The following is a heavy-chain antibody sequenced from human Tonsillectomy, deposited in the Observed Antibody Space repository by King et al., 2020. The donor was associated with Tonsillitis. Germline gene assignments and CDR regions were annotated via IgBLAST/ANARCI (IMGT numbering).Heavy chain of an antibody. CDR1: GGSFSGYY. CDR2: INDSGST. D-gene: IGHD2-2*02. J-gene: IGHJ6*03. CDR3: ARYTYYYYMDV. V-gene: IGHV4-34*01. Sequence: VQLQQWGAGLLKPSETLSLTCAVNGGSFSGYYWTWIRQPPGKGLEWIGEINDSGSTNCNLSLKSPVTISVDTSKKQFSLRLRSVTAADTAVYYCARYTYYYYMDVWGKGTTVTVSS.